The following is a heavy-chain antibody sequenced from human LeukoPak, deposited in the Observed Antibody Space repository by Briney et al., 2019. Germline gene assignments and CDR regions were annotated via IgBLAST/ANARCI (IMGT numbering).Heavy chain of an antibody. CDR2: IYYSGST. J-gene: IGHJ6*02. CDR3: ARFLRENYYYYGMDV. Sequence: PSETLSLTCTVSGGSISSYYWSWIRQPPGKGLEWIGYIYYSGSTNYNPSLKSRVTISVDTSKNQFSLKLSSVTAADTAVYYCARFLRENYYYYGMDVWGQGTTVTVSS. D-gene: IGHD3-3*01. CDR1: GGSISSYY. V-gene: IGHV4-59*08.